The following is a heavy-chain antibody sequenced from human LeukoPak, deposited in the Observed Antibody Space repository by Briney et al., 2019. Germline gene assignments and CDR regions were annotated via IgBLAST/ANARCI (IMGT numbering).Heavy chain of an antibody. D-gene: IGHD3-16*01. J-gene: IGHJ4*02. CDR2: IYHSGST. Sequence: SETLSLTCTVSGYSISSGYYWGWIRQPPGKGLEWIGSIYHSGSTYYNPSLKSRVTISVDTSKNQFSLKLSSVTAADTAVYYCARGVGSVTYYFDYWGQGTLVTVSS. CDR3: ARGVGSVTYYFDY. V-gene: IGHV4-38-2*02. CDR1: GYSISSGYY.